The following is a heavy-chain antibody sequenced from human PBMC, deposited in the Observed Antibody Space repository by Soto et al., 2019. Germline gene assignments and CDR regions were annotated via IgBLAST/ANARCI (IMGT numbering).Heavy chain of an antibody. V-gene: IGHV3-64D*06. J-gene: IGHJ4*02. D-gene: IGHD3-22*01. CDR1: GFTFSIYA. Sequence: GGSLRLSCSGSGFTFSIYAMHWVRQAPGKGLEYVSSISTNGGSTHYADSVKGRFTISRDNSKNTQYLQMSSLRADDTAVYYCVKGEYYYDSSGYYPFDYWGQGTLVTVSS. CDR2: ISTNGGST. CDR3: VKGEYYYDSSGYYPFDY.